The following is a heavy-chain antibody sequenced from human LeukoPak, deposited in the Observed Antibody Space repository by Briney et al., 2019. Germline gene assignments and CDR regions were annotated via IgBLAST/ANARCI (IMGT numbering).Heavy chain of an antibody. Sequence: SETLSLTCAVYGGSFSGYYWSWIRQPPGKGLEWIGEINHSGSTNYNPSLKSRVTISVDTSKNQFSLKLSSVTAADTAVYYCATKRDVLLWFRAEAAFDIWGQGTVVTVSS. CDR2: INHSGST. V-gene: IGHV4-34*01. CDR1: GGSFSGYY. D-gene: IGHD3-10*01. J-gene: IGHJ3*02. CDR3: ATKRDVLLWFRAEAAFDI.